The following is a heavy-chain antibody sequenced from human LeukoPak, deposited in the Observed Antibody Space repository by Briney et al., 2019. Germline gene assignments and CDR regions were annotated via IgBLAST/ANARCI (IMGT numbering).Heavy chain of an antibody. CDR1: GFTFDDYG. CDR2: INWNGGST. Sequence: GGSLRLSCAASGFTFDDYGMSWVRQAPGKGLEWVSGINWNGGSTGYADSVKGRFTISRDNAKNSLYLQMNSGRAEDTALYYCARVNYDILTGYSWGGDYWGQGTLVTVSS. CDR3: ARVNYDILTGYSWGGDY. V-gene: IGHV3-20*04. D-gene: IGHD3-9*01. J-gene: IGHJ4*02.